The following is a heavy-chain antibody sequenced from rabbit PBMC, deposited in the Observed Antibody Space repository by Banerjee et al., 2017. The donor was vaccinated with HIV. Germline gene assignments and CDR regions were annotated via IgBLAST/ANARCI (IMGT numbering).Heavy chain of an antibody. Sequence: QSLEESGGDLVKPGASLTLTCTASGFSFSSSYWICWVRQAPGKGLEWIACIYTGSSGTTFYASWAKGRFTITKTSSTTVTLQMTSLTAADTATYFCVRDIVGSGLWGQGTLVTVS. J-gene: IGHJ3*01. CDR2: IYTGSSGTT. CDR3: VRDIVGSGL. V-gene: IGHV1S40*01. CDR1: GFSFSSSYW. D-gene: IGHD4-1*01.